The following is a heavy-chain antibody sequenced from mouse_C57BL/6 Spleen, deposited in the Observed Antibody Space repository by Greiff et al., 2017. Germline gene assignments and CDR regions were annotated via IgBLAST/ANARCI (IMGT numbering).Heavy chain of an antibody. Sequence: EVKLMESGGGLVKPGGSLKLSCAASGFTFSDYGMHWVRQAPEKGLEWVAYISSGSSTIYYADTVKGRFTISRDNAKNTLFLQMTSLRSEDTAMYYCARRLRSYYFDYWGQGTTLTVSS. D-gene: IGHD1-1*01. V-gene: IGHV5-17*01. J-gene: IGHJ2*01. CDR2: ISSGSSTI. CDR3: ARRLRSYYFDY. CDR1: GFTFSDYG.